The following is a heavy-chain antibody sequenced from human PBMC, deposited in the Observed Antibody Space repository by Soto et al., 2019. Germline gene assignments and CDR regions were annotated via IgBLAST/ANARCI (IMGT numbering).Heavy chain of an antibody. J-gene: IGHJ4*02. Sequence: ASVKVSCKASGYTFTGYYMHWVRQAPGQGLEWMGWINPNSGGTNYAQKFQGWVTMTRDTSISTAYMELSRLRSDDTAVYYCARAPYDSSGYYPLYYFDYWGQGTLVTVSS. CDR1: GYTFTGYY. CDR3: ARAPYDSSGYYPLYYFDY. CDR2: INPNSGGT. D-gene: IGHD3-22*01. V-gene: IGHV1-2*04.